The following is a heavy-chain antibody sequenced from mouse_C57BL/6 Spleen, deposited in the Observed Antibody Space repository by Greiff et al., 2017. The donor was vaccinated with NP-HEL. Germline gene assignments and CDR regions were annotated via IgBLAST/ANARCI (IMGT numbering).Heavy chain of an antibody. CDR2: INPNNGGT. CDR1: GYTFTDYN. CDR3: ARGGYSNGYWYFDV. Sequence: EVQLQQSGPELVKPGASVKIPCKASGYTFTDYNMDWVKQSHGKSLEWIGDINPNNGGTIYNQKFKGKATLTVDKSSSTAYMELRSLTSEDTAVYYCARGGYSNGYWYFDVWGTGTTVTVSS. J-gene: IGHJ1*03. D-gene: IGHD2-5*01. V-gene: IGHV1-18*01.